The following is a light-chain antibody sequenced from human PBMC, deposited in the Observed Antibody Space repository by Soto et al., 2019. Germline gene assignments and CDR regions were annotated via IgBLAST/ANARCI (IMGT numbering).Light chain of an antibody. J-gene: IGKJ4*01. Sequence: EIVLTQSPATLSLSTGERATLSCRASQSVSSHLAWFQQKPGQAPRLLMFGASTRATGMPARFSGSGSGTEFTLIISSLQSEDFAVYYCQQYSNWPLTFGGGTKVDIK. V-gene: IGKV3D-15*01. CDR3: QQYSNWPLT. CDR2: GAS. CDR1: QSVSSH.